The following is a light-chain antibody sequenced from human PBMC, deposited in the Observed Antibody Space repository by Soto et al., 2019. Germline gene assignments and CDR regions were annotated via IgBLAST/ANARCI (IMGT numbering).Light chain of an antibody. V-gene: IGLV2-14*01. CDR3: SSYTISNTLV. CDR2: DVS. Sequence: QSALTQPASVTGSPGQSITISCTGTSSDVGGYNYVSWYQQYPGKAPKLMIYDVSNRPSGVSNRFSGSKSSNTASLTISGLQAEDEADYYCSSYTISNTLVFGTGTKVTVL. CDR1: SSDVGGYNY. J-gene: IGLJ1*01.